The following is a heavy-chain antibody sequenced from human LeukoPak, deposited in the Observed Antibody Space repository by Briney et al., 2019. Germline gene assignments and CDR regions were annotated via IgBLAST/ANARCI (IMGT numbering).Heavy chain of an antibody. Sequence: GGSLRLSCAASGFTFSSYAMSWGRQAPGQGLEWVSAISGSGGSTYYADSVKGRFTISRDNSKNTLYLQMNSLRAEDTAVYYCASGDIVVVVAASPHFDYWGQGTLVTVSS. D-gene: IGHD2-15*01. CDR2: ISGSGGST. V-gene: IGHV3-23*01. CDR1: GFTFSSYA. CDR3: ASGDIVVVVAASPHFDY. J-gene: IGHJ4*02.